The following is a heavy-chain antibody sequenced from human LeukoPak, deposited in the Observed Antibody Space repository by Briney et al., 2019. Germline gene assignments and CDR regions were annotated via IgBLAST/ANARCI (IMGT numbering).Heavy chain of an antibody. V-gene: IGHV4-39*01. Sequence: PSETLSLTCTVSGGSISAISGGPYYWGWIRQPPGKGLEWIGSGHYSGNTYNPSLKSRVTISIDTSKNQFSLKLSSVTAADTAVYYCASHTSGIYQYYFDFWGQGTLVTVSS. D-gene: IGHD1-26*01. CDR3: ASHTSGIYQYYFDF. CDR2: GHYSGNT. J-gene: IGHJ4*02. CDR1: GGSISAISGGPYY.